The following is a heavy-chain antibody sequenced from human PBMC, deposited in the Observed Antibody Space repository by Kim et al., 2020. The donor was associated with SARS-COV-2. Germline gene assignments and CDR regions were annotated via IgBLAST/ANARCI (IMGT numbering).Heavy chain of an antibody. CDR1: GFIFSNYA. V-gene: IGHV3-23*01. J-gene: IGHJ4*02. Sequence: GGSLRLSCASSGFIFSNYAMSWVRQASGRGLEWVSTIGSGGGTTYYPDSLKGRFTISRDNSKNTLYLQMNSLRADDTAVYYCAKTPPSVTTFEYWGQGTL. CDR3: AKTPPSVTTFEY. CDR2: IGSGGGTT. D-gene: IGHD4-17*01.